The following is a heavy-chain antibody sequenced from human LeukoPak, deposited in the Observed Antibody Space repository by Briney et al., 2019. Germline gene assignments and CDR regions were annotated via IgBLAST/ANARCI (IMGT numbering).Heavy chain of an antibody. V-gene: IGHV1-18*01. D-gene: IGHD6-13*01. J-gene: IGHJ4*02. Sequence: ASVKVSCKASGYTFTSYGISWVRQAPGQGLEWMGWISAYNGNTNYAQKLQGRVTMTTDTSTSTAYMELRSLRSDDTAVYYCARASSPGYSSSWYEDYWGQGTLVTVSS. CDR3: ARASSPGYSSSWYEDY. CDR1: GYTFTSYG. CDR2: ISAYNGNT.